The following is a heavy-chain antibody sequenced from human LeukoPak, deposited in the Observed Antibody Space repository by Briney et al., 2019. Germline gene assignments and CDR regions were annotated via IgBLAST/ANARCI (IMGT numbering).Heavy chain of an antibody. CDR1: GFTFSSHW. Sequence: GGSLRLSCAASGFTFSSHWMSWVRQAPGKGLEWVANINQYGSERNYVDSVKGRFTISRDNAKSSLYLQMNSLRAEDTAIYYCARDHVVDGLVFDYWGQGTLVTVSS. V-gene: IGHV3-7*01. CDR3: ARDHVVDGLVFDY. J-gene: IGHJ4*02. CDR2: INQYGSER. D-gene: IGHD2-15*01.